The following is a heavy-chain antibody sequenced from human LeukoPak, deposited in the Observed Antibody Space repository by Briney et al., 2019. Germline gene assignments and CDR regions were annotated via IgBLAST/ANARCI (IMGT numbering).Heavy chain of an antibody. Sequence: GGSLRLSCAASGFTVSSNYMSWVRQAPGKGLEWISFVSISSGTIYYADSVNGRFRISRNNAKSSLDLEMNSLRAEDTAVYYCARAMSTFGGVRNYFDSWGQGTLVTVSS. D-gene: IGHD3-16*01. CDR2: VSISSGTI. V-gene: IGHV3-48*04. CDR1: GFTVSSNY. CDR3: ARAMSTFGGVRNYFDS. J-gene: IGHJ4*02.